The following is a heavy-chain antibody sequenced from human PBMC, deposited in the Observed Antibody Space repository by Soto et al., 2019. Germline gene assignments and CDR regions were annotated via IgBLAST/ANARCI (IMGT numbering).Heavy chain of an antibody. J-gene: IGHJ5*02. CDR2: INAGNGNT. Sequence: ASVKFSCKASGYTFTSYAMHWVRQAPGQRLEWMGWINAGNGNTKYSQKFQGRVTITRDTSASTAYMELSSLRSEDTAVYYCARDWDIVVVPATYNWFDPWGQGTLVTVSS. D-gene: IGHD2-2*01. V-gene: IGHV1-3*01. CDR1: GYTFTSYA. CDR3: ARDWDIVVVPATYNWFDP.